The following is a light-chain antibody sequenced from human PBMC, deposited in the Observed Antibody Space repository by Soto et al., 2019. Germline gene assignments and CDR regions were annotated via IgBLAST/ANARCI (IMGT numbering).Light chain of an antibody. V-gene: IGKV3-15*01. Sequence: EIVMTQSPATLSVSPGERATLSCRASKSVRSYLAWYQQKPGQAPRLLIYGASTRATGVPARFSGSGSGTEFTLTLSSLQSEDFAVYYCQQYNNWPPLTFGGGTKVEIK. CDR3: QQYNNWPPLT. CDR1: KSVRSY. J-gene: IGKJ4*01. CDR2: GAS.